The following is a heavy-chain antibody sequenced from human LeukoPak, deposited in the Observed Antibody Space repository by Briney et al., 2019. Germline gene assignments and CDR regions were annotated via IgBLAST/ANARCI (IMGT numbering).Heavy chain of an antibody. J-gene: IGHJ4*02. V-gene: IGHV1-69*13. Sequence: GASVKVSCKASGGTFSSYAVRWMRQAPGQGLEWMGGIIPIFGTANYAQKFQGRVTITADESTSTAYTELSSLRSEDTAVYYCASPGYSSGWVFDYWGQGTLVTVSS. CDR2: IIPIFGTA. D-gene: IGHD6-19*01. CDR3: ASPGYSSGWVFDY. CDR1: GGTFSSYA.